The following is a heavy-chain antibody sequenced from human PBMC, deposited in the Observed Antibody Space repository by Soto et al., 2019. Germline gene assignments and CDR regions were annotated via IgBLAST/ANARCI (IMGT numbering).Heavy chain of an antibody. CDR3: AKDSLPGYSSGWYDY. Sequence: GGSLRLSCAASGFTFDHYAMHWVRQAPGKGLEWVSGISWNSGSIGYADSVKGRFTISRDNAKNSLYLQMNSLRAEDTALYYCAKDSLPGYSSGWYDYWGQGTLVTVSS. CDR2: ISWNSGSI. CDR1: GFTFDHYA. D-gene: IGHD6-19*01. V-gene: IGHV3-9*01. J-gene: IGHJ4*02.